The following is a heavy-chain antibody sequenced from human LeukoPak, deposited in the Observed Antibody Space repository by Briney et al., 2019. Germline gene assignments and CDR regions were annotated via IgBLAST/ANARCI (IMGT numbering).Heavy chain of an antibody. J-gene: IGHJ6*02. CDR3: ARNNGMDV. V-gene: IGHV3-7*03. CDR2: IKQDGSTK. CDR1: EFTFSRYW. Sequence: PGGSLRLSCAASEFTFSRYWMSWVRQAPGKGLEWVANIKQDGSTKYYLDSVKGRFTISKDNAKNSLYLQMNSLRAEDTALYHCARNNGMDVWGQGTTVIVSS.